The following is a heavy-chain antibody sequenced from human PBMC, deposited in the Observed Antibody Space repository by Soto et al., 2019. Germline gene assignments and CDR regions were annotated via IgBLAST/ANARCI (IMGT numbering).Heavy chain of an antibody. CDR3: ARVSDIVRHFGY. J-gene: IGHJ4*02. D-gene: IGHD2-15*01. CDR2: ISAYSGNA. Sequence: QVQLVQSGAEVKKPGASVKVSCKASGYTFTNYGISWVRQAPGQGLEWMGWISAYSGNANYAQKLQGRVTMTTDTSTSTAYMELRSLTSDATAVYYCARVSDIVRHFGYWGQGTLVTVSS. CDR1: GYTFTNYG. V-gene: IGHV1-18*01.